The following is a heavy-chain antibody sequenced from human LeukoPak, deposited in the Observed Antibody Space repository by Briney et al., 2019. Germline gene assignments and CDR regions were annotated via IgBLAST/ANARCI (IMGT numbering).Heavy chain of an antibody. D-gene: IGHD3-10*01. CDR3: ARKLLWFGEAFDI. Sequence: PGGSLRLSCAASGFTFSDYYMSWIRQAPGKGLVWVSYISSSGSTIYYADSVKGRFTISRDNAKNSLYLQMNSLRAEDTAVYYCARKLLWFGEAFDIWGQGTMVTVSS. V-gene: IGHV3-11*04. CDR2: ISSSGSTI. CDR1: GFTFSDYY. J-gene: IGHJ3*02.